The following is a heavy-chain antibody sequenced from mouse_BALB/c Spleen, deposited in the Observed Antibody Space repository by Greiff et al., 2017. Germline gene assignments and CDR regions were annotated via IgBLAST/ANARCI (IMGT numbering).Heavy chain of an antibody. J-gene: IGHJ2*01. D-gene: IGHD2-4*01. CDR2: IDPSDSET. V-gene: IGHV1-69*02. CDR1: GYTFTSYW. CDR3: ARNYDVRFDY. Sequence: QVQLQQSGAELVKPGAPVKLSCKASGYTFTSYWMNWVKQRPGRGLEWIGRIDPSDSETHYNQKFKDKATLTVDKSSSTAYIQLSSLTSEDSAVYYYARNYDVRFDYWGQGTTLTVSS.